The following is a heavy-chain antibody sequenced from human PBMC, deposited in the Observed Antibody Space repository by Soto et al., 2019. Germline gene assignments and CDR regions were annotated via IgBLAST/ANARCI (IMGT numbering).Heavy chain of an antibody. Sequence: ASVKVSCKASGYTFTSYYMHWVRQAPGQGLEWMGIINPSGGSTSYAQKFQGRVTMTRDTSTSTVYMELSSLRSEDTAVYYCARFDGTYSNPETLYYFDYWGQGTTVTVSS. D-gene: IGHD4-4*01. CDR3: ARFDGTYSNPETLYYFDY. CDR1: GYTFTSYY. CDR2: INPSGGST. V-gene: IGHV1-46*01. J-gene: IGHJ4*03.